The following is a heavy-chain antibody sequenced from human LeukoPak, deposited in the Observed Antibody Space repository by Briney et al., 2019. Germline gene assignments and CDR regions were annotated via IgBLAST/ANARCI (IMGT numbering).Heavy chain of an antibody. Sequence: SETLSLTCAVYGRSFSGYYWSWIRQPPGKGLEWIGEINHSGSTNYNPSLKSRVTISVDTSKNQFSLKLSSVTAADTAVYYCARVKGSSSYVDHRFVGVFDYWGQGTLVTVSS. CDR2: INHSGST. CDR1: GRSFSGYY. CDR3: ARVKGSSSYVDHRFVGVFDY. J-gene: IGHJ4*02. V-gene: IGHV4-34*01. D-gene: IGHD6-13*01.